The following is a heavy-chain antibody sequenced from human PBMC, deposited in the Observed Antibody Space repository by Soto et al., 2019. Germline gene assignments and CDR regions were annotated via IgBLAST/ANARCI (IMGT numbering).Heavy chain of an antibody. D-gene: IGHD3-10*01. V-gene: IGHV4-39*01. Sequence: SETLSLTCAVSGASISRTGFHWGWIRQPPGQGLEWIGSIYEAATTFYNSSLKSRVTISADTSNNHFSLKLSSVTAADTAVYYCERRGSGQTFDYWGQGTLVTVSS. CDR1: GASISRTGFH. CDR2: IYEAATT. CDR3: ERRGSGQTFDY. J-gene: IGHJ4*02.